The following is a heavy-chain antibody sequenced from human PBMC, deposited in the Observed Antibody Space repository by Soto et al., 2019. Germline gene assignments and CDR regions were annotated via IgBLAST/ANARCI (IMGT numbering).Heavy chain of an antibody. J-gene: IGHJ3*02. Sequence: QVQLQESGPGLVKPSGTLSLTCAVSSGSISSSNWWSWVRQPPGKGLEWIGEIYHSGSTNYNPSLKSRVTISVDKSKNQFSLKLSYVTAADTAVYYCARRLGYCDYPEELYAFDIWGQGTMVTVSS. V-gene: IGHV4-4*02. D-gene: IGHD4-17*01. CDR1: SGSISSSNW. CDR2: IYHSGST. CDR3: ARRLGYCDYPEELYAFDI.